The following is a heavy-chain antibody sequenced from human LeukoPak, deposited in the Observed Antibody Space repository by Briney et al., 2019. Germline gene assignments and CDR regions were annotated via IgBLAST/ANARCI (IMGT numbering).Heavy chain of an antibody. Sequence: SETLSLTCAVYGGSFSGYYWSWIRQPPGKGLEWIGEINHSGSTNYNPSLKSRVAISVDTSKNQFSLKLSSVTAADTAVYYCARRGVLRYFDWLLNPKPYDAFDIWGQGTMVTVSS. J-gene: IGHJ3*02. CDR1: GGSFSGYY. D-gene: IGHD3-9*01. CDR2: INHSGST. CDR3: ARRGVLRYFDWLLNPKPYDAFDI. V-gene: IGHV4-34*01.